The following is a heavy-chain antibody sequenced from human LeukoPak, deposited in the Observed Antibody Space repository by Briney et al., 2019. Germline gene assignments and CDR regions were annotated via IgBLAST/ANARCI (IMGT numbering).Heavy chain of an antibody. J-gene: IGHJ6*03. Sequence: ASVKVSCKASGYTFTSYGISWVRQAPGQGLEWMGWISAYNGNTNYAQKFQGRVTMTRDTSISTAYMELSRLRSDDTAVYYCARGLPIIWFGDDNYMDVWGKGTTVTVSS. CDR2: ISAYNGNT. D-gene: IGHD3-10*01. CDR3: ARGLPIIWFGDDNYMDV. CDR1: GYTFTSYG. V-gene: IGHV1-18*01.